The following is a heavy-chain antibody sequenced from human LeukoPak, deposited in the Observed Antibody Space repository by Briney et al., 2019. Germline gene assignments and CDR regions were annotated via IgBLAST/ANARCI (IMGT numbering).Heavy chain of an antibody. J-gene: IGHJ6*02. CDR3: AAGRGAPASYYYYGMDV. D-gene: IGHD1-26*01. Sequence: GRSLRLSCAASGFTFSSYGMHWVRQAPGKGLEWVAVISYDGSNKYYADSVKGRFTISRGNSKNTLYLQMNSLRAEDTAVYYCAAGRGAPASYYYYGMDVWGQGTTVTVSS. CDR1: GFTFSSYG. V-gene: IGHV3-30*03. CDR2: ISYDGSNK.